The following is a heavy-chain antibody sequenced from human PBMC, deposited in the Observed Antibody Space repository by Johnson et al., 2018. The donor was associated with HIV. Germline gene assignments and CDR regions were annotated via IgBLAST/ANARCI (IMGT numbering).Heavy chain of an antibody. Sequence: QVQLVESGGGVVQPGRSLRLSCVASGFTFSSYGMHWVRQTPGKGLEWVAVISFDGANTYYADSVKGRFTISRDNYKNTLYLQMNSLRVEDTAVYYCAKPQWVSSGAFDIWGQGTMVTVSS. CDR1: GFTFSSYG. CDR2: ISFDGANT. CDR3: AKPQWVSSGAFDI. J-gene: IGHJ3*02. D-gene: IGHD3-3*01. V-gene: IGHV3-30*18.